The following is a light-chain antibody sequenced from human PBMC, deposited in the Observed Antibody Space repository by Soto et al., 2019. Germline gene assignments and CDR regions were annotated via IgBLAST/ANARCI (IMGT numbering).Light chain of an antibody. CDR2: DVF. CDR1: DSIKNR. Sequence: VLTQSPDTLSLSPGERGTLSCRASDSIKNRLAWYQQKQGQAPRLLIYDVFNRATGTPARFSGSGSGTAFTLTISSMEPEDFAVYYCHQRDYWLTFAGGPKLQI. J-gene: IGKJ4*02. CDR3: HQRDYWLT. V-gene: IGKV3-11*01.